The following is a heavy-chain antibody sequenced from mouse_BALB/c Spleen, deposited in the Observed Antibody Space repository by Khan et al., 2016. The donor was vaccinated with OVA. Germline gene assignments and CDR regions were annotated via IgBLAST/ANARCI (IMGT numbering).Heavy chain of an antibody. CDR1: GYSITTDYA. CDR3: ARVYGGDFDY. Sequence: EVKLLESGPGLVKPSQSLSLTCTVTGYSITTDYAWNWIRQFPGNKLEWMGYISYSGNTKYNPSLKSRISITRDTSKNQFILQLKSVTTEDTARYYCARVYGGDFDYWGQGTTLTVSS. D-gene: IGHD1-1*01. CDR2: ISYSGNT. V-gene: IGHV3-2*02. J-gene: IGHJ2*01.